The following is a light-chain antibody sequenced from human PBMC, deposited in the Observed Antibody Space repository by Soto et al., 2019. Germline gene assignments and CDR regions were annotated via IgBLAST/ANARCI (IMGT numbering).Light chain of an antibody. CDR1: QTVSSSY. Sequence: EIVMTQSPGTLSVSPGERATLSCRASQTVSSSYLAWYQQKPGQAPRLLIYGASTRATGIPARFSGSGSGTDFNLTITSLQSEDFAVYYCQQYSKWPITFGQGTRLEIK. V-gene: IGKV3-15*01. CDR3: QQYSKWPIT. J-gene: IGKJ5*01. CDR2: GAS.